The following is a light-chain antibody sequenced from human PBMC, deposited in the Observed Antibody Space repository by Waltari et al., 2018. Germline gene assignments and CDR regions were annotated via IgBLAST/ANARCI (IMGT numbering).Light chain of an antibody. J-gene: IGKJ1*01. CDR3: MQAIQWPRS. V-gene: IGKV2-30*02. Sequence: DVVMTQSPLSLPVTLGQPASISCRSSQSLVHSDGNTYLSWFQHRPGQSPRRPIYQVSNRDSGVPDRFSGSGSGTDFTLKISRVEADDIAVYYCMQAIQWPRSFGQGTKVEIE. CDR2: QVS. CDR1: QSLVHSDGNTY.